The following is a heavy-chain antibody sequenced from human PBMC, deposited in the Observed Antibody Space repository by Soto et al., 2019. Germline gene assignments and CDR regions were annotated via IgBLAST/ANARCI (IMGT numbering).Heavy chain of an antibody. J-gene: IGHJ5*02. D-gene: IGHD3-3*01. CDR2: IYYSGST. Sequence: SETLSLTCTVSGGSISSYYWSWIRQPPGKGLEWIGYIYYSGSTNYNPSLKSRVTISVDTSKNQLSLKLSSEAAADTAVYYCARDQSIFGVVGGFDPWGQGTLVTVSS. V-gene: IGHV4-59*01. CDR1: GGSISSYY. CDR3: ARDQSIFGVVGGFDP.